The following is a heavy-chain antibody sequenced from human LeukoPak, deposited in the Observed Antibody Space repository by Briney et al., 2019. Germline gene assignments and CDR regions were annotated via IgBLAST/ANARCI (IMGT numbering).Heavy chain of an antibody. CDR3: ARDLREGMDY. CDR2: ISSSGIYI. CDR1: GFTFSSYS. Sequence: GGSLRLSCAASGFTFSSYSMNWVRQAPGKGLEWVASISSSGIYIYYGDSVKGRFTISRDIAENSLSLQMNSLRPEDTAVYYCARDLREGMDYWGQGTLVTVSS. J-gene: IGHJ4*02. V-gene: IGHV3-21*01. D-gene: IGHD6-13*01.